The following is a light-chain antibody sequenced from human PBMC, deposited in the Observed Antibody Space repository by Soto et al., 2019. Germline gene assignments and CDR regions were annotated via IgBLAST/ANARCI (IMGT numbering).Light chain of an antibody. J-gene: IGLJ3*02. CDR2: LNSDGSH. CDR1: TGHSSYA. V-gene: IGLV4-69*01. CDR3: QTWGTGIWV. Sequence: QPVLTQLPSASASLGASVKLTCTLSTGHSSYAIAWHQQQPEKGPRYLMKLNSDGSHNKGDGIPDRFSGSSSGAERYLTISSLQSEDEADYYCQTWGTGIWVFGGGTKLTVL.